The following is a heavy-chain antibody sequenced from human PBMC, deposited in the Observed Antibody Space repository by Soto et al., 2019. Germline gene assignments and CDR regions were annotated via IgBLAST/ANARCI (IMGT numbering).Heavy chain of an antibody. CDR1: GGTFSSYA. J-gene: IGHJ4*02. V-gene: IGHV1-69*06. CDR2: IIPIFSTA. CDR3: VGSFGYSYGYYYFDY. Sequence: SVKVSCKASGGTFSSYAISWVRQAPGQGLEWMGGIIPIFSTANYAQKFQGRVTITADKSTSTAYMELSSLRSEDTAVYHCVGSFGYSYGYYYFDYWGQGTLVTVSS. D-gene: IGHD5-18*01.